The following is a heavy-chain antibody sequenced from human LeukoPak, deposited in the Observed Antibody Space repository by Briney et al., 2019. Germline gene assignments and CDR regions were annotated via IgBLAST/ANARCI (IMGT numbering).Heavy chain of an antibody. CDR2: ISSSGSTI. D-gene: IGHD3-10*01. J-gene: IGHJ6*04. Sequence: PGGSLRLSCAASGFTFSSYEMNWVRQAPGKGLEWVSYISSSGSTIYYADSVKGRFTISRDNAKNSLYLQMNSLRAEDTAVYYCAIPMVRGAYGMDVWGKGTTVTVSS. V-gene: IGHV3-48*03. CDR1: GFTFSSYE. CDR3: AIPMVRGAYGMDV.